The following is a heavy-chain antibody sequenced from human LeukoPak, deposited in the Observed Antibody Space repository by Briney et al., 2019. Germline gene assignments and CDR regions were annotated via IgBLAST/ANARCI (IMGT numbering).Heavy chain of an antibody. CDR1: GYTFTSYY. CDR2: INPSGGST. J-gene: IGHJ6*02. D-gene: IGHD2-15*01. CDR3: AKDIAATPYYYGMDV. Sequence: ASVKVSCKASGYTFTSYYMHWVRQAPGQGLEWMGVINPSGGSTSYAQKFQGRVTMTRDTSTSTVYMELSSLRTEDTALYYCAKDIAATPYYYGMDVWGQGTTVTVSS. V-gene: IGHV1-46*01.